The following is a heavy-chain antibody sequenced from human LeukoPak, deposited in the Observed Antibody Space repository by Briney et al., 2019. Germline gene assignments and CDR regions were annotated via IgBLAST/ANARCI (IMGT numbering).Heavy chain of an antibody. V-gene: IGHV3-9*03. Sequence: GGSLRLSCAASGFTFDDYAMHWVRQAPGKGLEWVSGISWNSGSIGYADSVKGRFTTSRDNAKNSLYLQMNSLRAEDMALYYCAKGTYSSGWYYFDYWGQGTLVTVSS. CDR2: ISWNSGSI. CDR3: AKGTYSSGWYYFDY. J-gene: IGHJ4*02. D-gene: IGHD6-19*01. CDR1: GFTFDDYA.